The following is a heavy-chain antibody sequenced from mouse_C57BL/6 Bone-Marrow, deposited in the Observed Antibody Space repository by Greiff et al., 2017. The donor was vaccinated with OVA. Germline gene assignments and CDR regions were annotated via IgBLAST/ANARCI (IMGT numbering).Heavy chain of an antibody. CDR3: AIFPLYYYGSSTYYAMDY. J-gene: IGHJ4*01. CDR1: GYTFTSYW. D-gene: IGHD1-1*01. CDR2: IHPNSGST. V-gene: IGHV1-64*01. Sequence: QVQLKQPWAELVKPGASVKLSCKASGYTFTSYWMHWVKQRPGQGLEWIGMIHPNSGSTNYNEKFKSKATLTVDKSSSTAYMQLSSLTSEDSAVYYCAIFPLYYYGSSTYYAMDYWGQGTSVTVSS.